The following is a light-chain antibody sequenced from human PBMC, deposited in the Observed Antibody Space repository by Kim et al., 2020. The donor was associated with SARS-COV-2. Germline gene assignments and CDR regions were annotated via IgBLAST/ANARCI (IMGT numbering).Light chain of an antibody. CDR3: QQYSNWPPYS. J-gene: IGKJ2*03. Sequence: SAGERATLTCRASESVRRNVAWYQQKPGQAPRLLIYGGSTRATGIPAKFSGSGSGTEFTLTINSLQSDDSAVYYCQQYSNWPPYSFGLGTKLEI. V-gene: IGKV3-15*01. CDR1: ESVRRN. CDR2: GGS.